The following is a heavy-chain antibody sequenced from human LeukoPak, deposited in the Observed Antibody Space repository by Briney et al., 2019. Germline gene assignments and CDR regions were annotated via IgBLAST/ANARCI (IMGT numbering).Heavy chain of an antibody. CDR2: ISYGGSIK. Sequence: QPGRSLRLSCAASGFTFSSYGMHWVRQAPGKGLEWVAVISYGGSIKYYADSVKGRFTISRDNSKNTLYLQMNSLRAEDTAVYYCAKGFAVFGVLIDAFDIWGQGTMVTVSS. V-gene: IGHV3-30*18. CDR3: AKGFAVFGVLIDAFDI. D-gene: IGHD3-3*01. J-gene: IGHJ3*02. CDR1: GFTFSSYG.